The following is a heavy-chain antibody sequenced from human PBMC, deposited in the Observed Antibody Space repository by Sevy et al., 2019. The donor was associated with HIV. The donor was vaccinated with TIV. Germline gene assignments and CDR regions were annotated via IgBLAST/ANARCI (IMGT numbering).Heavy chain of an antibody. CDR3: AKEGYYYDSCSTNWFDP. CDR2: ISKEGSNK. J-gene: IGHJ5*02. CDR1: GFNISPYA. D-gene: IGHD3-22*01. V-gene: IGHV3-30*04. Sequence: GGYLRLSCSAFGFNISPYALHWIRQTPGKGLQWLAVISKEGSNKDYADFVKGRFSLSRDNSKNTFYLQMSNLRPEDMALYYCAKEGYYYDSCSTNWFDPWGQGTLVSVSS.